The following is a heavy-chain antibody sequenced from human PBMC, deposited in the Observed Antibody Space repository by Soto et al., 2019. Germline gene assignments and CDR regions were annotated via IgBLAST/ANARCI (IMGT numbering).Heavy chain of an antibody. D-gene: IGHD6-13*01. CDR1: GGSFSCYY. Sequence: TSETLSLTCAVYGGSFSCYYWSWIRQPPGKGLEWIGEINHSGSTNYNPSLKSRVTISVDTSKNQFSLKLSSVTAADTAVYYCARGSGSSSWAPSLWGQGTLVTVSS. V-gene: IGHV4-34*01. CDR2: INHSGST. CDR3: ARGSGSSSWAPSL. J-gene: IGHJ4*02.